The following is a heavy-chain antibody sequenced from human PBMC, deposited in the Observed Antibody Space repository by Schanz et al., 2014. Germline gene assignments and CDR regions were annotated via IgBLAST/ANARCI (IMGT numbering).Heavy chain of an antibody. Sequence: QLVESGGGLVKPRGSLRLSCATSGFNLRRYSMNWVRQAPGGGLEWVSSISATSNFVHYAASVEGRFTVSRDNANNGMYLQMNSLRVGDTAMYYCASDTLWFGDINDAFDVGGRGTMVTVS. J-gene: IGHJ3*01. CDR3: ASDTLWFGDINDAFDV. CDR2: ISATSNFV. CDR1: GFNLRRYS. D-gene: IGHD3-10*01. V-gene: IGHV3-21*01.